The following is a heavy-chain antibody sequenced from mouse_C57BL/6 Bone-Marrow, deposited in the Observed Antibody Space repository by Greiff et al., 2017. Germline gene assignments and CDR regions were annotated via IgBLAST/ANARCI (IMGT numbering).Heavy chain of an antibody. CDR2: IDPDGGGT. D-gene: IGHD1-1*01. CDR1: GYTFTSYW. Sequence: QVQLQQPGAELVKPGASVKLSCEASGYTFTSYWMSWVRQRPGRGLEWVGSIDPDGGGTKYQERFKSKVTLTVDKPYSTAYMQLSSLTSEDSAVYYCARSYYGSSSDYWGQGTTLTVSS. CDR3: ARSYYGSSSDY. J-gene: IGHJ2*01. V-gene: IGHV1-72*01.